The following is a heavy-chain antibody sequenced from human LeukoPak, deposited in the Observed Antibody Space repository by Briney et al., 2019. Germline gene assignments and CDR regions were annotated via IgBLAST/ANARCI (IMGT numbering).Heavy chain of an antibody. CDR3: ARDRSRDGYNSHMDV. D-gene: IGHD5-24*01. J-gene: IGHJ6*03. CDR2: ISSSSSYI. Sequence: GGSLRLSCAASGFTFSSYSMNWVRQAPGKGLEWVSSISSSSSYIYYADSVKGRFTISRDNAKNSLYLQMNSLRAEYTAVYYCARDRSRDGYNSHMDVWGKGTTVTVSS. V-gene: IGHV3-21*01. CDR1: GFTFSSYS.